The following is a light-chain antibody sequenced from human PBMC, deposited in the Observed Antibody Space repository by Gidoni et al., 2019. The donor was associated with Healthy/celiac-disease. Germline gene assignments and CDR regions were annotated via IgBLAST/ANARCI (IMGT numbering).Light chain of an antibody. V-gene: IGKV4-1*01. CDR1: QSVLYSSNNKNY. CDR2: WAS. Sequence: DIVMTQPPDSLAVPLGESATINCKTSQSVLYSSNNKNYLAWYQQKPGQPPKLLMYWASTRESGVTDRFSGSGSGTDFTLTISSLQAEDVAVYYCQQYYRTPLSFGQGTKLEIK. CDR3: QQYYRTPLS. J-gene: IGKJ2*01.